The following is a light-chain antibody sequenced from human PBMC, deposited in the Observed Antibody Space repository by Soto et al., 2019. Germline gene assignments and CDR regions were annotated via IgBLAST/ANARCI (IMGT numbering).Light chain of an antibody. CDR3: LQHNSSPPIT. CDR1: QVIINY. V-gene: IGKV1-17*01. J-gene: IGKJ5*01. Sequence: MTHSPCSLAASVLYRVTVTFLSIQVIINYLSCFQQKPGKVHKRMIYAACSFQSGVPSRFSGSGSGTEFTLTISSLQPEDFATYYCLQHNSSPPITFGQGTRLEIK. CDR2: AAC.